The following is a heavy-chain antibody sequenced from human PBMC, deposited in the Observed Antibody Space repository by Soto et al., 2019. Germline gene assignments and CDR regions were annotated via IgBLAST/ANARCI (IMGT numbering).Heavy chain of an antibody. D-gene: IGHD3-10*01. CDR3: AKNNMGYYLDY. CDR1: GFTFSNYA. J-gene: IGHJ4*02. V-gene: IGHV3-23*01. Sequence: EVQVLESGGALVQPGGFLRLSCAASGFTFSNYAMSWVRQAPGKGMEWVSSISGSGGTTYDADSVKGRLTLSRDNSKDTRYLQMNSLRVEDTAVYYCAKNNMGYYLDYWGQGTLVTVSS. CDR2: ISGSGGTT.